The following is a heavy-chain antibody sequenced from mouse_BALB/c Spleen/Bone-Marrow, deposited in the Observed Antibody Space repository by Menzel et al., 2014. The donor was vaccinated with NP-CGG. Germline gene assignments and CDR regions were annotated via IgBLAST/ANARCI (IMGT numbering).Heavy chain of an antibody. Sequence: EVQLQQSGPELEKPGASVKISCKASGYSFTGYNMNWVKQTNGKSLEWIGSIDPYYDGTNYNQKFKGKATLTVDKSSSTAYIHLTSLTSEDSAVYFCARGMITTSYWYFDVWGAGTTVTVSS. V-gene: IGHV1-39*01. CDR2: IDPYYDGT. D-gene: IGHD2-1*01. CDR1: GYSFTGYN. J-gene: IGHJ1*01. CDR3: ARGMITTSYWYFDV.